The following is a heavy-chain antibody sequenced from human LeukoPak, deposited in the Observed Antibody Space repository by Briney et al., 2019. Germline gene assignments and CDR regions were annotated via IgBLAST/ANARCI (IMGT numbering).Heavy chain of an antibody. CDR1: GGTFSSYA. D-gene: IGHD6-19*01. Sequence: EASVKVSCKASGGTFSSYAISWVRQAPGQGREWMGGIITIFGTANYAQKFQGRVTITADKSTSTAYMELSSLRSEDTAVYYCARDYSIAVAADAAIDAFDIWGQGTMVTVSS. CDR2: IITIFGTA. V-gene: IGHV1-69*06. CDR3: ARDYSIAVAADAAIDAFDI. J-gene: IGHJ3*02.